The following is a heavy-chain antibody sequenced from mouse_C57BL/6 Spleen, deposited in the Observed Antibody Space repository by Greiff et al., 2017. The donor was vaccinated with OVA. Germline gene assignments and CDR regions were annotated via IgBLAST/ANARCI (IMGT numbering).Heavy chain of an antibody. CDR1: GFTFSDYG. V-gene: IGHV5-17*01. J-gene: IGHJ1*03. D-gene: IGHD2-4*01. CDR2: ISSGSSTI. CDR3: ARGYYDYDDWYFDV. Sequence: EVKLMESGGGLVKPGGSLKLSCAASGFTFSDYGMHWVRQAPEKGLEWVAYISSGSSTIYYADTVKGRFTISRDNAKNTLFLQMTSLRSEDTAMYYCARGYYDYDDWYFDVWGTGTTVTVSS.